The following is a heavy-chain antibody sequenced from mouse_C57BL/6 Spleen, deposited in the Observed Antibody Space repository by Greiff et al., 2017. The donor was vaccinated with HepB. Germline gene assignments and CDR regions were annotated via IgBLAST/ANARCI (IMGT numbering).Heavy chain of an antibody. Sequence: EVKLQESGGGLVQPGGSLKLSCAASGFTFSDYYMYWVRQTPEKRLEWVAYISNGGGSTYYPDTVKGRFTISRDNAKNTLYLQMSRLKSEDTAMYYCARGGYYGSSYVGVRMDYWGQGTSVTVSS. D-gene: IGHD1-1*01. J-gene: IGHJ4*01. CDR3: ARGGYYGSSYVGVRMDY. CDR1: GFTFSDYY. V-gene: IGHV5-12*01. CDR2: ISNGGGST.